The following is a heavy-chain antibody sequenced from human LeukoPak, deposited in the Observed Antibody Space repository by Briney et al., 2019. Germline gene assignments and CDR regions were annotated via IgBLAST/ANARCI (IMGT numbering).Heavy chain of an antibody. CDR3: ARYEVDYRFRSSGWYGNRAFDI. D-gene: IGHD6-19*01. V-gene: IGHV3-20*04. CDR1: GFTFDDYG. J-gene: IGHJ3*02. Sequence: GGSLRLSCAASGFTFDDYGMTWVRQAPGKGLEWVSGISRNGGSTGYADSVKGRFTISRDNAKNSLYLQMNSLRAEDTAVYYCARYEVDYRFRSSGWYGNRAFDIWGQGTMVTVSS. CDR2: ISRNGGST.